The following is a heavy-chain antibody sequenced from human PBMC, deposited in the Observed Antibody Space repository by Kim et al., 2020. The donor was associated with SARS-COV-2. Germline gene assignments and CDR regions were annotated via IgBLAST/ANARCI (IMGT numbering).Heavy chain of an antibody. J-gene: IGHJ4*02. CDR3: ARDQMGGGWYPL. CDR2: IYYRVGT. D-gene: IGHD6-19*01. V-gene: IGHV4-59*01. CDR1: GGCFRSTF. Sequence: SETMSLTCTVSGGCFRSTFLSWIRQTPVTGLAGLGVIYYRVGTYYNPSLKSRVPISVVTSKNQFSLKLSSVTAADTAVYDCARDQMGGGWYPLWGQGTLVTVSS.